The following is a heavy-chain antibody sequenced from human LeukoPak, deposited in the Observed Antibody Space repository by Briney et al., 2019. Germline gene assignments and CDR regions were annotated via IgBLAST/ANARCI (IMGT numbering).Heavy chain of an antibody. J-gene: IGHJ4*02. CDR1: GFTFSSYS. D-gene: IGHD6-13*01. CDR3: ARDSAGNDY. V-gene: IGHV3-7*01. CDR2: IKQDGSEK. Sequence: GGSPRLSCAASGFTFSSYSMNWVRQAPGKGLEWVANIKQDGSEKYYVDSVKGRFTISRDNAKNSLYLQMNSLRAEDTAMYYCARDSAGNDYWGQGTLVTVSS.